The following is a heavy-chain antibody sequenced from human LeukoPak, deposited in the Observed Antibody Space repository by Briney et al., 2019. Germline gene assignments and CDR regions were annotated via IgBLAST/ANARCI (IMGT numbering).Heavy chain of an antibody. J-gene: IGHJ4*02. CDR1: GYTFTGYY. CDR3: ARARITIFGVAQQIDY. Sequence: ASVKVSCKASGYTFTGYYMHWVRQAPGQGLEWMGWINPNSGGTNYAQKFQGRVTMTRDTSTSTAYMELRSLRSDDTAVYYCARARITIFGVAQQIDYWGQGTLVTVSS. CDR2: INPNSGGT. D-gene: IGHD3-3*01. V-gene: IGHV1-2*02.